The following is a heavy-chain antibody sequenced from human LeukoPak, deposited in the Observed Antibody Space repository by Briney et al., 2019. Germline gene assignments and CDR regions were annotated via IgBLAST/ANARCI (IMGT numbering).Heavy chain of an antibody. J-gene: IGHJ6*03. V-gene: IGHV3-30*04. CDR3: ARSSSTSPILYYYYYYMDV. CDR1: GFTFSSYA. D-gene: IGHD2-2*01. CDR2: ISYDGSKT. Sequence: GGSLRLSCAASGFTFSSYAMHWVRQAPGKGLEWVAIISYDGSKTYYADSVKGRFTISRDNAKNSLYLQMNSLRAEDTAVYYCARSSSTSPILYYYYYYMDVWGKGTTVTISS.